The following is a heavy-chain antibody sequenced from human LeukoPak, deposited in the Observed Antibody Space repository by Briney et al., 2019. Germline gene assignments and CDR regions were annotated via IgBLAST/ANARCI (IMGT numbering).Heavy chain of an antibody. CDR2: ISYDGSNK. CDR3: ARGVAAAGTTLDY. Sequence: PGRSLRLSCAASGFTFSSYAMHWVRQAPGKGLEWVAVISYDGSNKYYADSVKGRFTISRDNSKNTLYLQMSSLRDEDTAVYYCARGVAAAGTTLDYWGQGTLVTVSS. CDR1: GFTFSSYA. V-gene: IGHV3-30*14. D-gene: IGHD6-13*01. J-gene: IGHJ4*02.